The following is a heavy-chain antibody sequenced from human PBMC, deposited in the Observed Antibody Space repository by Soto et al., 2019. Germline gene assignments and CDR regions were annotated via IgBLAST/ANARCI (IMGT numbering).Heavy chain of an antibody. D-gene: IGHD4-4*01. CDR2: IYYSGTT. CDR1: GGSISSGGYY. J-gene: IGHJ5*02. V-gene: IGHV4-31*11. CDR3: ARGLGLEVTVRRFDP. Sequence: QVQLQESGPGLVKPSQTLSLTYAVSGGSISSGGYYWSWIRQHPAKGLEWMGYIYYSGTTYYNPSLKSRVSISAATSNNQFSLKLSSVTAADTAVYYCARGLGLEVTVRRFDPWGQGILVTVSS.